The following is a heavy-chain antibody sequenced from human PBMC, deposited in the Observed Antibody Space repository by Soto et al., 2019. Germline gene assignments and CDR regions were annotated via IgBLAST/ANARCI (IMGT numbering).Heavy chain of an antibody. CDR3: AREGSYSAYNFAHGIQLWSFDF. J-gene: IGHJ4*02. CDR1: GGSISSYY. CDR2: IFSSGST. Sequence: SETLSLTCTVSGGSISSYYWSWIRQPPGKGLEWIGRIFSSGSTSFNPSLESRVAMSVDTSKNHFSLNLSSVTAADMAVYYCAREGSYSAYNFAHGIQLWSFDFWGQGALVTVSS. D-gene: IGHD5-12*01. V-gene: IGHV4-4*07.